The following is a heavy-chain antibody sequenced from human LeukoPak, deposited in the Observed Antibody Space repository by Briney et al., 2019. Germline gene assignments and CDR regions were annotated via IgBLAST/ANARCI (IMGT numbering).Heavy chain of an antibody. J-gene: IGHJ6*02. V-gene: IGHV1-2*02. CDR2: INPNSGGT. Sequence: GASLKVSCKASGYTFTGYYMHWVRQAPGQGLEWMGWINPNSGGTNYAQKFQGRVTMTRDTSISTAYMELSRLRSDDTAVYYCARDLGNYYYDSSGYYVYYGMDVWGQGTTVTVSS. CDR3: ARDLGNYYYDSSGYYVYYGMDV. D-gene: IGHD3-22*01. CDR1: GYTFTGYY.